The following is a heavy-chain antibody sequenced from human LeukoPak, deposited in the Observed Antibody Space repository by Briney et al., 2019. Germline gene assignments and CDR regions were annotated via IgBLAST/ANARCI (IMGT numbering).Heavy chain of an antibody. V-gene: IGHV3-53*01. Sequence: PGGSLRLSCAASGFTVSSNYMTWVRQAPGKGLEWVSVIYSNNSTFYADSVKGRFTISRDNSKNTLYPQMNSLRAEDTAVYYCAKGITVMMVAPGYWGQGTLVTVSS. D-gene: IGHD3-22*01. CDR2: IYSNNST. CDR1: GFTVSSNY. J-gene: IGHJ4*02. CDR3: AKGITVMMVAPGY.